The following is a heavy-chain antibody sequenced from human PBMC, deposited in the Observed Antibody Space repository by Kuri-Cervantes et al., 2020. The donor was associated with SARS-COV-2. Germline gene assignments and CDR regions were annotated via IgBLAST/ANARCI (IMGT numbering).Heavy chain of an antibody. J-gene: IGHJ6*03. CDR2: IGTAGDT. CDR3: ARDAVERYDFWSGSGKDSYYMDV. V-gene: IGHV3-13*01. D-gene: IGHD3-3*01. CDR1: GFTFSSHD. Sequence: GESLKISCAASGFTFSSHDMHWVRQATGKGLEWVSAIGTAGDTYYPGSVKGRFTISRENAKNSLYLQMNSLRAGDTAVYYCARDAVERYDFWSGSGKDSYYMDVWGKGTTVTVSS.